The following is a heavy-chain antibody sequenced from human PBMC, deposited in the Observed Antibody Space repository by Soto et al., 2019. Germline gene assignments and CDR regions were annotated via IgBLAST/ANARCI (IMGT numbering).Heavy chain of an antibody. Sequence: QAQLVQSGAEVKKPGASVKVSCKASGYNFTSYGISWVRQAPGQGLEWMGWISAYSGDTRNIQKFQGRVTMTRDKSTSTAYIELRGLRAADSAGYYCATVAGGFDIWGQGTMVIVSS. V-gene: IGHV1-18*01. CDR1: GYNFTSYG. CDR3: ATVAGGFDI. CDR2: ISAYSGDT. J-gene: IGHJ3*02. D-gene: IGHD6-19*01.